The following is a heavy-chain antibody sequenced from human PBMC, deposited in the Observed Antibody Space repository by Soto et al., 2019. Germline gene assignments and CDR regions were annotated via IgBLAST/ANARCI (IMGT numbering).Heavy chain of an antibody. CDR2: IYPGDSDT. V-gene: IGHV5-51*01. CDR3: ARQFGGYCSSTSCYAGYYYYYMDV. Sequence: GESLKISCKGSGCSFTSYWIGWVRQMPGKGLEWMGIIYPGDSDTRYSPSFQGQVTISADKSISTAYLQWSSLKASDTAMYYCARQFGGYCSSTSCYAGYYYYYMDVWGKGTTVTVSS. D-gene: IGHD2-2*01. CDR1: GCSFTSYW. J-gene: IGHJ6*03.